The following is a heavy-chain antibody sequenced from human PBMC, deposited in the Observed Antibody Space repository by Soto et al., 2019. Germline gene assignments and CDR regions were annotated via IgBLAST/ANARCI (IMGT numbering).Heavy chain of an antibody. CDR1: VYTFTSYD. CDR3: ARKVLLCDF. CDR2: ISAYNGNT. J-gene: IGHJ4*02. Sequence: ASVKVSCKASVYTFTSYDISWVRQAPGQGLEWMGWISAYNGNTKYTEKFQDRVTMTADTSTNTVYLELRTLTSDDTAIYYCARKVLLCDFWGQGTLVTVSS. V-gene: IGHV1-18*01. D-gene: IGHD3-10*01.